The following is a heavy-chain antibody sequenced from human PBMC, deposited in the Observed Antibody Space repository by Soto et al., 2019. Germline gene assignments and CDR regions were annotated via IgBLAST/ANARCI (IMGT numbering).Heavy chain of an antibody. Sequence: PSETLSLTCAVFGDSMDNNRWWSWVRQSPGKGLEWIGEVTRSGSTNYNPSLKSRVTISVDTSKSQFSLKLSSVTAADTAVYYCVRFWPPPYSDALTDYPDALDYWGQGTLVT. CDR2: VTRSGST. J-gene: IGHJ4*02. V-gene: IGHV4-4*02. CDR1: GDSMDNNRW. CDR3: VRFWPPPYSDALTDYPDALDY. D-gene: IGHD3-9*01.